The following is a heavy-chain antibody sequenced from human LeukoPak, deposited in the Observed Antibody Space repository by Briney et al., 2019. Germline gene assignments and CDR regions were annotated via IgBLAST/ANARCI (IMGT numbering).Heavy chain of an antibody. J-gene: IGHJ4*02. CDR1: GGSFSGYY. V-gene: IGHV4-34*01. Sequence: SETLSLTCAVYGGSFSGYYWSWIRQPPGKGLEWIGEINHSGSTNYNPSLKSRVTISVDTSKNQFSLKLSSVTAADTAVYYCARVEGGYSSGWYRLVYWGQGTLVTVSS. CDR3: ARVEGGYSSGWYRLVY. CDR2: INHSGST. D-gene: IGHD6-19*01.